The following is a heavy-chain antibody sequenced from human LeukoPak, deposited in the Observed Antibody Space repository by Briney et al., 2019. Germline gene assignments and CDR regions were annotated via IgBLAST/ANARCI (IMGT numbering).Heavy chain of an antibody. CDR1: GFTFRKYA. CDR3: AKDRRYYDSSGYPYYFDY. Sequence: GGSLRLSCAGSGFTFRKYAMNWVRQAPGKGLEWVAGITNGGSAHYGDSVKGRFTTSRDDSKSTLYLQMNTLRAEDTAVYYCAKDRRYYDSSGYPYYFDYWGQGTLVTVSS. CDR2: ITNGGSA. J-gene: IGHJ4*02. V-gene: IGHV3-23*01. D-gene: IGHD3-22*01.